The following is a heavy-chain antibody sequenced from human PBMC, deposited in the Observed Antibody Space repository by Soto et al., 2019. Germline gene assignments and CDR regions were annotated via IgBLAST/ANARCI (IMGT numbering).Heavy chain of an antibody. D-gene: IGHD3-16*01. CDR1: GDTFNSYV. CDR2: IIPIIGVT. V-gene: IGHV1-69*17. CDR3: ARESLGAKGADH. J-gene: IGHJ4*02. Sequence: QVQLVQSGAEVKRPGSSVKVSCESSGDTFNSYVISWVRQAPGQGLEWMGGIIPIIGVTHYAQKFQGRVTISALSSTGTAYMEMTNLGFKDTALYYCARESLGAKGADHWGQGTLVTVSS.